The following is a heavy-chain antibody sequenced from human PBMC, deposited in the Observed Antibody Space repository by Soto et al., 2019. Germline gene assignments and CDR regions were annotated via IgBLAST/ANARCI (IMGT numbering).Heavy chain of an antibody. CDR2: IYYSGST. CDR1: GGSISSSTYY. Sequence: QLQLQESGPGLVKPSETLSLICTVSGGSISSSTYYWGWIRQPPGKGLGWIGNIYYSGSTYYNPSLKSRVTISVDTSKNQFSLKLSSVTAEDTAMYFCARHARGSCYSWGQGTLVTVSS. D-gene: IGHD2-15*01. CDR3: ARHARGSCYS. J-gene: IGHJ4*02. V-gene: IGHV4-39*01.